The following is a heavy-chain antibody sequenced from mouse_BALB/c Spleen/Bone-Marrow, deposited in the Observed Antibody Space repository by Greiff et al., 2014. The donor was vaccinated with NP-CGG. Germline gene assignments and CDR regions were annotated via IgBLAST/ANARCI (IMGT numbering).Heavy chain of an antibody. V-gene: IGHV14-3*02. CDR2: IDPANGNT. CDR1: GFKIKDTY. Sequence: EVQLQQSGAELVKPGASVKLSCTASGFKIKDTYIYWVKQRPEQGLEWIGRIDPANGNTKYDPKFQGKATITADTSSNTAYLQLSSLTSEDTAVYYCARPGFSWFAYWAKGLWSLSLQ. J-gene: IGHJ3*01. CDR3: ARPGFSWFAY.